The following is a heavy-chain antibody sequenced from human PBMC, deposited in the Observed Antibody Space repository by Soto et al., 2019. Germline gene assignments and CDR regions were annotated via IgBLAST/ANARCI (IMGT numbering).Heavy chain of an antibody. CDR1: GYTFTGYY. Sequence: ASVKVSCKASGYTFTGYYMHWVRQAPGQGLEWMGWINPNSGGTNYAQKFQGWVTMTRDTSISTAYMELSRLRSDDTAVYYCARGVRYYDILTGYYTYWGQGTLVTVS. D-gene: IGHD3-9*01. J-gene: IGHJ4*02. CDR2: INPNSGGT. CDR3: ARGVRYYDILTGYYTY. V-gene: IGHV1-2*04.